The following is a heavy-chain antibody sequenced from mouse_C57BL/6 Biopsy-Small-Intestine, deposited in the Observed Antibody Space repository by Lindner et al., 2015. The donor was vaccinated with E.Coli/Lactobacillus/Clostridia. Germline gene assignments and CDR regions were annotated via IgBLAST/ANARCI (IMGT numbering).Heavy chain of an antibody. CDR3: ARMGYYGSSYDYAMDY. J-gene: IGHJ4*01. V-gene: IGHV1-66*01. CDR2: IYPGSGNT. Sequence: VQLQESGPELVKPGASVKISCKASGYSFTSYYIHWVKQRPGQGLEWIGWIYPGSGNTKYNEKFKGKATLTADTSSSTAYMQLSSLTSEDSAVYYCARMGYYGSSYDYAMDYWGQGTSVTVSS. D-gene: IGHD1-1*01. CDR1: GYSFTSYY.